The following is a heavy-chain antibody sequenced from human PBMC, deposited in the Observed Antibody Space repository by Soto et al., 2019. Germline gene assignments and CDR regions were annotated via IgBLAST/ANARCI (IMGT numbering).Heavy chain of an antibody. CDR3: ARGGSSFWYRPFDY. CDR1: GFTFSSYG. J-gene: IGHJ4*02. Sequence: QVQLVESGGGVVQPGRSLRLSCAASGFTFSSYGMHWVRHAPGRGLEWVAVIWYDGNNKYYVDSVKGRFTISRDNSKNTLYLQMNSLRAEDTAVYYCARGGSSFWYRPFDYWGQGTLVTVSS. CDR2: IWYDGNNK. D-gene: IGHD6-13*01. V-gene: IGHV3-33*01.